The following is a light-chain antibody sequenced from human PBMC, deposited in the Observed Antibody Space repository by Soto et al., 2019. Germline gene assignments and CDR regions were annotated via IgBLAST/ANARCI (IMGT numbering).Light chain of an antibody. J-gene: IGKJ4*01. CDR1: KGISSY. CDR3: QQPIGLT. V-gene: IGKV1-9*01. Sequence: DIQLTQSPSFLSASVGERVTITCRASKGISSYLAWYQQKPGKAPKLLIYAASTLQSGVPSRFSGSGSETEFTLTISSLQHEDFANYYCQQPIGLTFGGGTKVEIK. CDR2: AAS.